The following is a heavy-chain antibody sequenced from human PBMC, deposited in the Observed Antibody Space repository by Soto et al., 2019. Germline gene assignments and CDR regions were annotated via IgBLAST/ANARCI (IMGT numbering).Heavy chain of an antibody. Sequence: ASVKVSCKASGYTFTSYYMHWVRQAPGQGLEWMGIINPSGGSTSYAQKFQGRVTMTRDTSTSTVYMELSSLRSEDTAVYYCARGVRYFDWPAHTYYYYGMDVWGQGTTVTVSS. V-gene: IGHV1-46*03. CDR2: INPSGGST. D-gene: IGHD3-9*01. J-gene: IGHJ6*02. CDR3: ARGVRYFDWPAHTYYYYGMDV. CDR1: GYTFTSYY.